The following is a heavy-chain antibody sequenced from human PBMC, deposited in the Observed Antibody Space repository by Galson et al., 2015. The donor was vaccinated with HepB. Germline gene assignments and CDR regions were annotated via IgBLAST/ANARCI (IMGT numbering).Heavy chain of an antibody. CDR1: GFTFTAYS. D-gene: IGHD4-17*01. V-gene: IGHV3-48*04. J-gene: IGHJ4*02. CDR2: ISSNSRTM. Sequence: SLRLSCAAPGFTFTAYSMNWVRQAPGKGLEWVSYISSNSRTMYYADSVKGRFTISRDNAENSLYLQMNSLRAEDTAVYYCARYGGYNHFDYWGQGTLVTVSS. CDR3: ARYGGYNHFDY.